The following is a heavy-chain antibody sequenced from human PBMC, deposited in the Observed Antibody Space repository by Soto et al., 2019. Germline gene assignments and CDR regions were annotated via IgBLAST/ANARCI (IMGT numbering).Heavy chain of an antibody. Sequence: EVQLLESGGGLVQPGGSLRLSCAASGFNVRTDDMHWVRQRTGESLEWVSAIGDADDTYYLDSVQGRFTISRENADNMLDLQMNRLTAGDTAVYYCARKRGIGLDVWGQGAAVNVS. V-gene: IGHV3-13*01. D-gene: IGHD3-16*01. J-gene: IGHJ6*02. CDR3: ARKRGIGLDV. CDR2: IGDADDT. CDR1: GFNVRTDD.